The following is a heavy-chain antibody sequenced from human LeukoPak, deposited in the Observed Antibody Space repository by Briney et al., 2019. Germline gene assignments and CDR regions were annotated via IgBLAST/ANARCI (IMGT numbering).Heavy chain of an antibody. CDR2: IYHSGST. CDR1: GGSISSFY. Sequence: PSDTLSLTCTVSGGSISSFYWSWIRQPPGKGLEWIGYIYHSGSTNYNPSLKSRVTISVDTSKNQFSLKVSSVTAADTAVYYCARHLTGYYYYYMDVCGKGTTVTVSS. CDR3: ARHLTGYYYYYMDV. V-gene: IGHV4-59*08. D-gene: IGHD3-16*01. J-gene: IGHJ6*03.